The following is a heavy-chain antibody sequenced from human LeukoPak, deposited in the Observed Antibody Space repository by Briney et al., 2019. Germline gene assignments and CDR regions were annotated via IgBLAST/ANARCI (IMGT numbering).Heavy chain of an antibody. J-gene: IGHJ5*02. CDR3: ARARDGHINNWFDP. V-gene: IGHV4-59*01. CDR2: IYYSGST. D-gene: IGHD5-24*01. CDR1: GGSISSYY. Sequence: NPSETLSLTCTVSGGSISSYYWSWIRQPPGKGLEWIGYIYYSGSTEYNPSLKSRVTISVDTSKNQFSLKMSSVTAADTAVYYCARARDGHINNWFDPWGQGTLVTVSS.